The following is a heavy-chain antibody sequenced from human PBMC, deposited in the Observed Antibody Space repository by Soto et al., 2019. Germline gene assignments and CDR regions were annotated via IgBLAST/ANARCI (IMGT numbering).Heavy chain of an antibody. J-gene: IGHJ4*02. CDR1: GFTFSNYA. Sequence: VQMLESGGGLVQPGGSLRLSCAASGFTFSNYALSWVRQAPGKGLEWDSGIDESGTNTYYADSVKGRFTISRDNSRNTLYLETNSLRAEDTAVYHCAKESLGRHFDFDYWGQGTLVTVSS. V-gene: IGHV3-23*01. CDR3: AKESLGRHFDFDY. CDR2: IDESGTNT. D-gene: IGHD3-10*01.